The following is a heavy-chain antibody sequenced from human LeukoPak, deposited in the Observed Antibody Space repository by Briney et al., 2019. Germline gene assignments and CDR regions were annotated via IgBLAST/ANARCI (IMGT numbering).Heavy chain of an antibody. V-gene: IGHV3-23*01. CDR1: GFTFSSYA. J-gene: IGHJ4*02. CDR2: ISGSGGST. CDR3: ARGRYSSGSNFDY. Sequence: GESLKLSCAASGFTFSSYAMSWVRQAPGKGLEWVSAISGSGGSTYYADSVKGRFTISRDNSKNTLYLQMNSLRAEDTAVYYCARGRYSSGSNFDYWGQGTLVTVSS. D-gene: IGHD3-22*01.